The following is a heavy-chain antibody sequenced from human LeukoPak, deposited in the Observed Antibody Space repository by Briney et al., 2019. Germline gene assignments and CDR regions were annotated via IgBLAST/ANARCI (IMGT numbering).Heavy chain of an antibody. CDR2: INPNSGGT. CDR1: GYTFTGYY. CDR3: ARTKTGGYSYGKYYFDY. D-gene: IGHD5-18*01. Sequence: ASVKVSCKVSGYTFTGYYMHWVRQAPGQGLEWMGRINPNSGGTNYAQKFQGRVTMTRDTSISTAYMELSRLRSDDTAVYYCARTKTGGYSYGKYYFDYWGQGTLVTVSS. V-gene: IGHV1-2*06. J-gene: IGHJ4*02.